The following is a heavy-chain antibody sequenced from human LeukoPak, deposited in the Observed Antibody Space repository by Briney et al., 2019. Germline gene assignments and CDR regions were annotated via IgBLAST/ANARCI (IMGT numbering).Heavy chain of an antibody. CDR1: GFTVSDNY. CDR2: LDSGGSA. J-gene: IGHJ4*02. V-gene: IGHV3-53*01. CDR3: ARDHVVASGAVAY. D-gene: IGHD2-15*01. Sequence: GGSLRLSRAASGFTVSDNYMSWFRQAPGKGLEWLSVLDSGGSAIYADSVRGRFTISRDNSKNTLHLQMDSLTIEDSALYYCARDHVVASGAVAYWGQGTLVTVSS.